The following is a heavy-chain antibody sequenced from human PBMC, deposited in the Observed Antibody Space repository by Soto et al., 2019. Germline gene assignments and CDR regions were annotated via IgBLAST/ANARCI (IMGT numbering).Heavy chain of an antibody. CDR2: MSFDGNHQ. D-gene: IGHD1-1*01. Sequence: QVHLVESGGGVVQPGGSLRLSCAASGFTINRNDMYWVRQAPGKGLEWVAVMSFDGNHQHYADSVKGRFTISRDNSKNTLSLEMNSLRRDDTAVYYCASCERCPRVGVDYYALDVWGQGTTVIV. CDR3: ASCERCPRVGVDYYALDV. V-gene: IGHV3-30*03. J-gene: IGHJ6*02. CDR1: GFTINRND.